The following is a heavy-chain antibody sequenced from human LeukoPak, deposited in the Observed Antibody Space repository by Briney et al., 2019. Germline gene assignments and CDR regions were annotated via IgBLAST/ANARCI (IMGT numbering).Heavy chain of an antibody. D-gene: IGHD3-22*01. CDR3: AKDLTEYYDSSGYQGY. Sequence: GGSLRLSCAASGFTFSSYAMSWVRQAPGKGLEWVSAISGNGGSTYYADSVKGRFTISRDNSKNTLYLQMNSLRAEDTAVYYCAKDLTEYYDSSGYQGYWGQGTLVTVSS. V-gene: IGHV3-23*01. CDR1: GFTFSSYA. J-gene: IGHJ4*02. CDR2: ISGNGGST.